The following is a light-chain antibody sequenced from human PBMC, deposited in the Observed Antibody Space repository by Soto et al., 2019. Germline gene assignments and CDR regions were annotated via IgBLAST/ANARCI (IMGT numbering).Light chain of an antibody. CDR2: TSS. J-gene: IGKJ1*01. CDR1: QNMSCY. CDR3: QQSYWTPPLT. V-gene: IGKV1-39*01. Sequence: DFQMTQSPSSLSASVGDRGTIXXRAGQNMSCYLNWYQHKPGTAPKLXXYTSSSLQSGLPSRFSGSGSGTELILSISSLQPADCATYYCQQSYWTPPLTFGQGTKVDI.